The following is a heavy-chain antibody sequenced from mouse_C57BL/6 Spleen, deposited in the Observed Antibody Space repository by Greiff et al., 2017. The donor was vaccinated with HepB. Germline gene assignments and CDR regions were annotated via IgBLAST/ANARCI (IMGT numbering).Heavy chain of an antibody. CDR2: IYPSDSET. CDR3: ARYSNYENYAMDY. CDR1: GYTFTSYW. J-gene: IGHJ4*01. V-gene: IGHV1-61*01. D-gene: IGHD2-5*01. Sequence: VQLQQPGAELVRPGSSVKLSCKASGYTFTSYWMDWVKQRPGQGLEWIGNIYPSDSETHYNQKFKDKATLTVDKSSSTAYMQLSSLTSEDSAVYYCARYSNYENYAMDYWGQGTSVTVSS.